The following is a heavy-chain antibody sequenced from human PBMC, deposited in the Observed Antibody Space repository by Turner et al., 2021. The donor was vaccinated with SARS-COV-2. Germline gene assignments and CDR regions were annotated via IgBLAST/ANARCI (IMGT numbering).Heavy chain of an antibody. J-gene: IGHJ4*02. CDR1: GFTFSTYG. D-gene: IGHD3-22*01. Sequence: QVQLVESGGGVVQPGRSLRLSCAASGFTFSTYGMHWVRQAPGKGLEWVAVISYDGSKKYYADSVKGRFTISRDNSKNTLYLQMNSLRAEDTAVYYCAKGPWYYYDSSGLPYYFDYWGQGTLVTVSS. V-gene: IGHV3-30*18. CDR3: AKGPWYYYDSSGLPYYFDY. CDR2: ISYDGSKK.